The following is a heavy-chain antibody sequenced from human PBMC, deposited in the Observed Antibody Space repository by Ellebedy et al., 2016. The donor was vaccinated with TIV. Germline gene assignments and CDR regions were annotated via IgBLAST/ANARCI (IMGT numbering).Heavy chain of an antibody. CDR3: ARLIVVINEGYHFDY. D-gene: IGHD3-22*01. Sequence: PGGSLRLSCKGSGYSFTNYWISWVRQMPGKGLEWMGRIDPSDSYTNYSPSFQGHVTIPADKSITTAYLQLSSLKASDTAMYYCARLIVVINEGYHFDYWGQGTLVTVSS. V-gene: IGHV5-10-1*01. CDR2: IDPSDSYT. J-gene: IGHJ4*02. CDR1: GYSFTNYW.